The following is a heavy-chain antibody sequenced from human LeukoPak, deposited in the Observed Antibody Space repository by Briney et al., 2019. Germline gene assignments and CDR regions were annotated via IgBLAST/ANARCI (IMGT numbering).Heavy chain of an antibody. J-gene: IGHJ5*02. CDR2: IYYSGST. CDR1: GGSISSYY. D-gene: IGHD2-15*01. V-gene: IGHV4-59*08. Sequence: SETLSLTCIVSGGSISSYYWSWIRQPPGKGLEGIGYIYYSGSTNYNPSLKSRVTMSVDTSKNQFSLKLSSVTAADTAVYYCARQGCSGGSCYANWFDPWGQGTLVTVSS. CDR3: ARQGCSGGSCYANWFDP.